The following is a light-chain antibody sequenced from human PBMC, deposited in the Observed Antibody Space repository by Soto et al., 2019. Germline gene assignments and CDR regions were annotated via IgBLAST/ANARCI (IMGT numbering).Light chain of an antibody. V-gene: IGLV1-40*01. Sequence: QSVLTQSPSVSGAPGQRVTISCTGSSSNIGAGYDVHWYQQLPGTAPKLLIYGNSNRPSGVPDRFSGSKSGTSASLAITGLQAEDGADYYCQSYDSSLSAVVFGGGTKVTVL. CDR3: QSYDSSLSAVV. CDR2: GNS. CDR1: SSNIGAGYD. J-gene: IGLJ2*01.